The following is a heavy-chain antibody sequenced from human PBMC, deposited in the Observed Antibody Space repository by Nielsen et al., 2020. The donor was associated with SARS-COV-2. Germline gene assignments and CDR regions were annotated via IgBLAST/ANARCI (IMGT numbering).Heavy chain of an antibody. CDR3: ARLTTTVTSYYYRLDV. Sequence: GESLKISCQGSGYRFSNYWINWVRQMPGKGLEWMGRIDPNSSNTNYSPSFQGHVTISADKSINTAYLQWGSLKASDTAMYYCARLTTTVTSYYYRLDVWGRGTTVAVSS. CDR2: IDPNSSNT. V-gene: IGHV5-10-1*01. J-gene: IGHJ6*02. D-gene: IGHD5-18*01. CDR1: GYRFSNYW.